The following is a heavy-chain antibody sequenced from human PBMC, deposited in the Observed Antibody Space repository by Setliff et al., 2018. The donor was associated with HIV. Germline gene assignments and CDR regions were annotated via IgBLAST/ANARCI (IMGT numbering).Heavy chain of an antibody. D-gene: IGHD1-1*01. V-gene: IGHV3-74*01. CDR1: GFTFSSYW. Sequence: GGSLRLSCAASGFTFSSYWMHWVRQAPGKGLVWVSRINSDGSSTSYADSVKGRFTISRDDSKNTVFLQLDTLRREDTAVYYCASARIPTGGTSTSLDFWGQGALVTVSS. J-gene: IGHJ4*02. CDR3: ASARIPTGGTSTSLDF. CDR2: INSDGSST.